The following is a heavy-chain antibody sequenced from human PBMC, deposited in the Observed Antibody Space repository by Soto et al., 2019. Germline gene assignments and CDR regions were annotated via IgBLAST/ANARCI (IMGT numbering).Heavy chain of an antibody. V-gene: IGHV1-46*01. D-gene: IGHD6-25*01. CDR3: ARLYGFSGFDY. CDR2: INPSGGST. Sequence: ASVKVSCKASGYTFTSYYMHWVRQAPGQGLEWMGIINPSGGSTNYNPSLKSRVTISVDTSKNQFSLKLSSVTAADTAVYYCARLYGFSGFDYWGQGTLVTVSS. CDR1: GYTFTSYY. J-gene: IGHJ4*02.